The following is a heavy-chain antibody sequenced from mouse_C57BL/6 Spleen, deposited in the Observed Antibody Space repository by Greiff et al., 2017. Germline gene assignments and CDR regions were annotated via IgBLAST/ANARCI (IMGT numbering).Heavy chain of an antibody. V-gene: IGHV1-54*01. CDR3: ARNTGTYYAMDY. D-gene: IGHD4-1*01. J-gene: IGHJ4*01. CDR1: GYAFTNYL. CDR2: INPGSGGT. Sequence: VQLQQSGAELVRPGTSVKVSCKASGYAFTNYLIEWVKQRPGQGLEWIGVINPGSGGTNYNEKFKGKATLTADKSSSPAYMQLSSLTSEDSAVYFCARNTGTYYAMDYWGQGTSVTVSS.